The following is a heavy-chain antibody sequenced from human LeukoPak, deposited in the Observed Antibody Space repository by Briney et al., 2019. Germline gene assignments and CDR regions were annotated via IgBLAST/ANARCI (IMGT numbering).Heavy chain of an antibody. Sequence: PSETLSLTCAVYGGSFSGYYWSWIRQPPGKGLEWIGEINHSGSTNYNPSLKSRVTISVGTSKNQFSLKLSSVTAADTAVYYCARGKGSGWTFDYWGQGTLVTVSS. D-gene: IGHD6-19*01. CDR3: ARGKGSGWTFDY. CDR1: GGSFSGYY. V-gene: IGHV4-34*01. J-gene: IGHJ4*02. CDR2: INHSGST.